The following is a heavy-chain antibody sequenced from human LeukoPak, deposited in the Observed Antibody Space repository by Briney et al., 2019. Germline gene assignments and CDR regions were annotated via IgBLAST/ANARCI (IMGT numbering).Heavy chain of an antibody. CDR1: GFTFSSYW. Sequence: GGSLRLSCAASGFTFSSYWMHWVRQAPGKGLVWVSRINTDGSSTSYADSVKGRFTISRDNAKNTLYLQMNSLRAEDTAVYYCARDFAVAGFWDYWGQGTLVTVSS. D-gene: IGHD6-19*01. CDR3: ARDFAVAGFWDY. V-gene: IGHV3-74*01. CDR2: INTDGSST. J-gene: IGHJ4*02.